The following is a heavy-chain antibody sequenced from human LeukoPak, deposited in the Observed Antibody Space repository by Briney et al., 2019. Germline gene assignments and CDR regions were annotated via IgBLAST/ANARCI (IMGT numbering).Heavy chain of an antibody. D-gene: IGHD6-19*01. Sequence: GASVKVSCKASGYTFTGYYMHWVRQAPGQGLEWMGWINPNSGGTNYAQKFQGRVTMTRDTSISTAYMELRSLRSDDTAVYYCARDGGGIAVAGVFDYWGQGTLVTVSS. V-gene: IGHV1-2*02. J-gene: IGHJ4*02. CDR1: GYTFTGYY. CDR3: ARDGGGIAVAGVFDY. CDR2: INPNSGGT.